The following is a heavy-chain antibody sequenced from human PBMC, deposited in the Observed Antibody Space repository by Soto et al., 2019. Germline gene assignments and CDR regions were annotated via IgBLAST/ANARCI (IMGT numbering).Heavy chain of an antibody. V-gene: IGHV4-59*01. Sequence: QVQLQESGPGLVKPSETLSLTCTVSGGSISSYYWSWIRQPTGKGLEWIGYIYYSGSTNYNPSLKSRVTISVDTSKNQFSLKLSSVTAADTAVYYCAREERITMVRGGRAHAFDIWGQGTMVTVSS. J-gene: IGHJ3*02. CDR2: IYYSGST. CDR3: AREERITMVRGGRAHAFDI. D-gene: IGHD3-10*01. CDR1: GGSISSYY.